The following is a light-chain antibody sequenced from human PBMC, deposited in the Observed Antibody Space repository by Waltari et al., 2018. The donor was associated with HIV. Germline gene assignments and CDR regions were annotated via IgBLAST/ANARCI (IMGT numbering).Light chain of an antibody. CDR1: SSNIGSNT. V-gene: IGLV1-44*01. Sequence: QSVLTQPPSASGTPGQRVTISCSGSSSNIGSNTVNWYQQLPGTAPKLLIYSNIQRPSWVPDRFSGSKSGTSASLAISGLQSEDEADYYCAAWDDSLNAPVFGGGTKLTVL. J-gene: IGLJ3*02. CDR3: AAWDDSLNAPV. CDR2: SNI.